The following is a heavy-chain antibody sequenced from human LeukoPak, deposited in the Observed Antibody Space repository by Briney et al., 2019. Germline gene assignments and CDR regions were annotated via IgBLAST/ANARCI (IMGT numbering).Heavy chain of an antibody. CDR1: GFTVSSNY. Sequence: PGGSLRLSCAASGFTVSSNYMSWVRQAPGKGLEWVSVIYSGGSTYYADSVKGRFTISRDNSKNTLYLQMNSLRAEDTAVYYCARGGVDYYDSSGYYSQNLFDYWGQGTLVTVSS. CDR3: ARGGVDYYDSSGYYSQNLFDY. J-gene: IGHJ4*02. CDR2: IYSGGST. D-gene: IGHD3-22*01. V-gene: IGHV3-53*01.